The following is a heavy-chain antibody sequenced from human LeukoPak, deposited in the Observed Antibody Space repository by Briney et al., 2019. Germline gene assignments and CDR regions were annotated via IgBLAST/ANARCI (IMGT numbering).Heavy chain of an antibody. CDR2: INPSGGST. J-gene: IGHJ6*03. Sequence: ASVKVSCKASGYTFTSYYMHWVRQAPGQGLEWMGIINPSGGSTSYAQKFQGRVTMTRDTSTSTVYMELSNLRSEDTAVYYCARDLGYGSYYYYYMDVWGKGTTVTVSS. D-gene: IGHD3-10*01. CDR3: ARDLGYGSYYYYYMDV. CDR1: GYTFTSYY. V-gene: IGHV1-46*01.